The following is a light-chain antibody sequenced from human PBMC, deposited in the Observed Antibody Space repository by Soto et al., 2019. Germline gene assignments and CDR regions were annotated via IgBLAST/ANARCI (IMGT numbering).Light chain of an antibody. CDR1: QSVSNF. V-gene: IGKV3-11*01. CDR2: DTS. CDR3: QQYNDWWA. J-gene: IGKJ1*01. Sequence: EIMLTQSPATLSLSPGTRAPLSCRARQSVSNFLAWYPQKAGQAPRLLIYDTSNRAGGVTARFSGSGSGTDFTLTISCLQSEDVAVYYVQQYNDWWAFGQGTKVDIK.